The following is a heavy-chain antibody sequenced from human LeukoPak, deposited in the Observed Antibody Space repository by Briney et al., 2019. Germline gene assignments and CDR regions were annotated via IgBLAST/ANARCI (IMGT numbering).Heavy chain of an antibody. D-gene: IGHD3-22*01. CDR2: INPTGGST. V-gene: IGHV1-46*01. J-gene: IGHJ4*02. CDR3: AREDSSGYYPTDY. CDR1: GYTFPSYF. Sequence: GASVKVSCKASGYTFPSYFMHWVRQAPGQGLEWMGIINPTGGSTTYAQKFQGRVTITADESTSTAYMELSSLRSEDTAVYYCAREDSSGYYPTDYWGQGTLVTVSS.